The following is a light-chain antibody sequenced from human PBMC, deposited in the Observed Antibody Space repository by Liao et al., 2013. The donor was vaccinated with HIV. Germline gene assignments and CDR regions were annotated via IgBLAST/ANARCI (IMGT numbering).Light chain of an antibody. J-gene: IGLJ1*01. CDR3: QVWDSSSDHHYV. Sequence: SYELTQPPSVSVAPGKTARITCGGNNIGSKSVHWYQQKPGQAPVLVIYYDSDRPSGIPERFSGSNSGNTATLTISRVEAGDEADYYCQVWDSSSDHHYVFGTATKLTVL. CDR1: NIGSKS. CDR2: YDS. V-gene: IGLV3-21*04.